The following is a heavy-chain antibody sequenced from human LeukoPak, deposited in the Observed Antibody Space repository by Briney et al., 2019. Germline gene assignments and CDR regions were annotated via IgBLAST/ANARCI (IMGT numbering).Heavy chain of an antibody. CDR3: ARDVSNENSWWCDY. Sequence: ASVKVSCKASGYTFTGNWMHWVRQAPGQGLEWMVVINPTGDSAAYAQKFRGRLTMTRDTSTNTDCMELSSLRSDDTAVYYCARDVSNENSWWCDYWGQGTLVIVSS. CDR2: INPTGDSA. J-gene: IGHJ4*02. V-gene: IGHV1-46*01. CDR1: GYTFTGNW. D-gene: IGHD2-8*02.